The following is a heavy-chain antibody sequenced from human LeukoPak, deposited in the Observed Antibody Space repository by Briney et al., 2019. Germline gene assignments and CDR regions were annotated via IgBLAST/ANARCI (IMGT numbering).Heavy chain of an antibody. Sequence: TGASVKVSCKASGYTFTYRYLHWVRQAPGQALEWMGWITPFNGNTNYAQKFQGRVTITADESTSTAYMELSSLRSEDTAVYYCATSWGGYQLLYIFDYWGQGTLVTVSS. V-gene: IGHV1-45*01. J-gene: IGHJ4*02. D-gene: IGHD2-2*02. CDR3: ATSWGGYQLLYIFDY. CDR1: GYTFTYRY. CDR2: ITPFNGNT.